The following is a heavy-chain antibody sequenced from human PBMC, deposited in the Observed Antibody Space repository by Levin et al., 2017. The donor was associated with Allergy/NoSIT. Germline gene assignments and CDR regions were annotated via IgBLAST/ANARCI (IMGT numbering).Heavy chain of an antibody. V-gene: IGHV3-23*01. Sequence: LSLPCAASGFTFSIYAMSWVRQTPGKGLEWVSIINDSGGSTHYADSVKGRFTMSRDNSKNTLYLQMNSLKDEDTAVYYCAKVNWGSRHFDYWGQGTLVTVSS. J-gene: IGHJ4*02. CDR1: GFTFSIYA. D-gene: IGHD7-27*01. CDR3: AKVNWGSRHFDY. CDR2: INDSGGST.